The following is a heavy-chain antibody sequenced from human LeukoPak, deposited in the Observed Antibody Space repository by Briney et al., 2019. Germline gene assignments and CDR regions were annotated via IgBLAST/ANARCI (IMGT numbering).Heavy chain of an antibody. Sequence: PSETLSLTCAVYGGSFSGYYWSWIRQPPGKGLEWIGEINHSGSTNYNPSLKSRVTISVDTSKNQFSLTLSSVTAADTAVYYCARGTGYYGSGSYAYYMDVWGKGTTVTVS. CDR1: GGSFSGYY. CDR2: INHSGST. V-gene: IGHV4-34*01. CDR3: ARGTGYYGSGSYAYYMDV. J-gene: IGHJ6*03. D-gene: IGHD3-10*01.